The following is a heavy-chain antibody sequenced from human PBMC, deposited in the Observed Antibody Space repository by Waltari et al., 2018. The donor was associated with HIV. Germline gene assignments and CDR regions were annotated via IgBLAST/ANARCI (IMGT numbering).Heavy chain of an antibody. V-gene: IGHV3-73*01. Sequence: EVQLVESGGGLVQPGGSLKVACAASGFTFRDPHTHWGRQASGGGLEWVGRITSKGDKYATAYAASVKGRFTISRDDSKNTADLQMNSLKTEDTAIYYCALYGFGPRYYGMDVWGQGTTVTVSS. CDR1: GFTFRDPH. J-gene: IGHJ6*02. CDR2: ITSKGDKYAT. CDR3: ALYGFGPRYYGMDV. D-gene: IGHD2-8*01.